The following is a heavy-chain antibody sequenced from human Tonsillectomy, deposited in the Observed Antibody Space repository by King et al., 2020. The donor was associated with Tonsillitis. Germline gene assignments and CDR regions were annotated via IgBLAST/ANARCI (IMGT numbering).Heavy chain of an antibody. J-gene: IGHJ6*02. V-gene: IGHV1-69*12. CDR3: AGNIVVFVAATSLYGMDV. D-gene: IGHD2-15*01. Sequence: QLVQSGAEVKKPGSSVKVSCKASGGTFISYAISWVRQAPGQGREWMGGIIPIFGTANYAQKFQGRVTITADESTSTAYMELSSLRSEETAVYYCAGNIVVFVAATSLYGMDVWGQGTTVTVSS. CDR1: GGTFISYA. CDR2: IIPIFGTA.